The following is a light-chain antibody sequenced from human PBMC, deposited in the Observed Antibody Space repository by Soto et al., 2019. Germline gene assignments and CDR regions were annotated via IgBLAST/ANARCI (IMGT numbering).Light chain of an antibody. CDR3: HQYNSWPLP. V-gene: IGKV3-15*01. CDR1: QYISSK. Sequence: EIVMTQSPATLSMSPGERATLSCRASQYISSKVAWYQQIPGQAPRLLIYGASTRATGVPATFSGSGSGTEFTLSISILQSAVYYCHQYNSWPLPFAGGPRWIS. CDR2: GAS. J-gene: IGKJ4*01.